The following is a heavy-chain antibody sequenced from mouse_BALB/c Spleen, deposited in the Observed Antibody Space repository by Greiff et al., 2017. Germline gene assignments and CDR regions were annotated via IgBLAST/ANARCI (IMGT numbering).Heavy chain of an antibody. D-gene: IGHD2-3*01. CDR3: AILRYDGSVAD. J-gene: IGHJ3*01. CDR1: GFTFTDYY. Sequence: EVKLVESGGGLVQPGGSLRLSCATSGFTFTDYYMSWVRQPPGKALEWLGFIRNKANGYTTEYSASVKGRFTISRDNSQSILYLQMNTLRAEDSATYYCAILRYDGSVADWGQGTLVTVSA. CDR2: IRNKANGYTT. V-gene: IGHV7-3*02.